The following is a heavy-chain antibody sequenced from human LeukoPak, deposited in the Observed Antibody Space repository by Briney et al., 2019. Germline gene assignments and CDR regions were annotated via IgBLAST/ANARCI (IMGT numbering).Heavy chain of an antibody. J-gene: IGHJ4*02. D-gene: IGHD2-21*02. CDR3: ARDPVAYCGGDCYSY. V-gene: IGHV4-34*01. CDR1: GGSFSGYY. Sequence: PSETLSLTCAVYGGSFSGYYWSWIRQPPEKGLEWIGEINHSGSTNYNPSLKSRVTISVDTSKNQFSLKLSSVTAADTAVYYCARDPVAYCGGDCYSYWGRGTLVTVSS. CDR2: INHSGST.